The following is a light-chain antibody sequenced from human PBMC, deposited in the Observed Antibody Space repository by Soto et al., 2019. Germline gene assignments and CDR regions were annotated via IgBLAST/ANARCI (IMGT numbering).Light chain of an antibody. J-gene: IGKJ4*01. V-gene: IGKV3-11*01. CDR2: DAS. CDR1: QSVNNY. CDR3: QQRGDWPLT. Sequence: EIVLTQSPAILSLSPGERATLSCRASQSVNNYLAWYQRKPGQAPRLLIYDASNRATGIPTRFSGSGSGTDFTLTISSLEPEDFAVYYCQQRGDWPLTFGGGTKVEIK.